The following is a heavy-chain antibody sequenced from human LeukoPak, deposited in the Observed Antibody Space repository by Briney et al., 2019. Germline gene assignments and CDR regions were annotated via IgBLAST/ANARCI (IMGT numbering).Heavy chain of an antibody. CDR2: ISYDGSNK. D-gene: IGHD5-24*01. J-gene: IGHJ3*02. Sequence: GGSLRLSCAASGFTFSSYAMHWVRQAPGKGLEWVAVISYDGSNKYYADSVKGRFTISRDNPKNTLYLQMNSLRAEDTAVYYCAKDRGQVEGAFDIWGQGTMVTVSS. CDR1: GFTFSSYA. V-gene: IGHV3-30-3*01. CDR3: AKDRGQVEGAFDI.